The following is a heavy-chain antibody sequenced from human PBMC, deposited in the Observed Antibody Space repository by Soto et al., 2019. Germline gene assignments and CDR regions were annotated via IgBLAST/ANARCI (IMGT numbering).Heavy chain of an antibody. V-gene: IGHV3-11*05. CDR1: GFTFSDYY. CDR2: ISSSSSYT. CDR3: ARDRVEGWLQFTYYYYGMDV. J-gene: IGHJ6*02. D-gene: IGHD5-12*01. Sequence: QVQLVESGGGLVKPGGSLRLSCAASGFTFSDYYMSWIRQAPGKGLEWVYYISSSSSYTNYADSVKGRFTISRDNAKNSLYLQMNSLRAEDTAVYYCARDRVEGWLQFTYYYYGMDVWGQGTTVTVSS.